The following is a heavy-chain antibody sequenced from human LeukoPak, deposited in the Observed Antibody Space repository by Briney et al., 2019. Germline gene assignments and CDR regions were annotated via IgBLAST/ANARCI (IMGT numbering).Heavy chain of an antibody. V-gene: IGHV4-34*01. CDR2: INHSGST. CDR1: GGSFSGYY. J-gene: IGHJ4*02. CDR3: ARMRRYYYDSSGYYQEGYFDY. D-gene: IGHD3-22*01. Sequence: KTSETLSLTCAVYGGSFSGYYWSWIRQPPGKGLEWIGEINHSGSTNYNPSLKSRVTISVDTSKNQFSLKLSSVTAADTAVYYCARMRRYYYDSSGYYQEGYFDYWGQGTLVTVSS.